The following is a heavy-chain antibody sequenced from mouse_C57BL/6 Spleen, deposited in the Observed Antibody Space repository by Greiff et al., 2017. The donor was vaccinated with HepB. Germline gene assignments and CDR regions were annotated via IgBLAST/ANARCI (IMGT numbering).Heavy chain of an antibody. CDR1: GFTFSDYY. CDR3: ARNGNGLDD. Sequence: EVNVVESGGGLVQPGGSLKLSCAASGFTFSDYYMYWVRQTPEKRLEWVAYISNGGGSTYYPDTVKGRFTISRDNAKNTLYLQMSRLKSEDSAMYYCARNGNGLDDWGQGTSVTVSS. J-gene: IGHJ4*01. D-gene: IGHD2-1*01. V-gene: IGHV5-12*01. CDR2: ISNGGGST.